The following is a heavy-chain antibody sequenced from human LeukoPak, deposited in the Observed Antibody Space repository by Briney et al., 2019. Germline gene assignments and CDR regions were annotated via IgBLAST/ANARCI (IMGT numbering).Heavy chain of an antibody. V-gene: IGHV3-30*04. CDR3: ARERYPDRSGGLYYFDY. D-gene: IGHD3-10*01. J-gene: IGHJ4*02. Sequence: GGSLRLSCAASGFTFSSYAMHWVRQAPGKGLEWVAVISYDGSNKYYADSVKGRFTISRDNSKNTLYLQMNSLRAEDTAVYYCARERYPDRSGGLYYFDYWGQGTLVTVSS. CDR2: ISYDGSNK. CDR1: GFTFSSYA.